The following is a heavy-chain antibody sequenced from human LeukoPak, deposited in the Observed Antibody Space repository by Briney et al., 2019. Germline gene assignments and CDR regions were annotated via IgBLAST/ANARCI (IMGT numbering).Heavy chain of an antibody. D-gene: IGHD6-19*01. J-gene: IGHJ4*02. CDR1: GFTFDDYA. V-gene: IGHV3-9*01. Sequence: GRSLRLSCAASGFTFDDYAMHWVRQAPGKGLEWVSGISWNSGSIGYADSVKGRFTISRDNAKNSLYLQMNSLRAEDTALYYRAKDINSSGPLDYWGQGTLVTVSS. CDR2: ISWNSGSI. CDR3: AKDINSSGPLDY.